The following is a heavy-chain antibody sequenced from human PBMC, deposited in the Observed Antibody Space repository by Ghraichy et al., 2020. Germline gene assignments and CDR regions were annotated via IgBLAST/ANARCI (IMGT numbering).Heavy chain of an antibody. D-gene: IGHD3-22*01. CDR2: IYYSGST. J-gene: IGHJ5*02. V-gene: IGHV4-61*01. Sequence: SETLSLTCTVSGGSVSSGSYYWSWIRQPPGKGLEWIGYIYYSGSTNHNPSLKSRVTISVDTSKNQFSLKLSSVTAADTAVYYCAGAILPNHPSGGYWLSRFDPWGQRTLVTVSS. CDR3: AGAILPNHPSGGYWLSRFDP. CDR1: GGSVSSGSYY.